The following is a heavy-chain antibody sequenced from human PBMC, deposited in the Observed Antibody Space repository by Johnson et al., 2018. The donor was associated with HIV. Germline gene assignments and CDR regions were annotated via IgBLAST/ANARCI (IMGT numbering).Heavy chain of an antibody. Sequence: GQLVESGGGLVQPGGSLRLSCAASGFTVSTNYMSWVRQAPGKGLEWVSVIYSGVSTYYADSVKGRFTIPRDNSKNTLYLQKNSLRAEDTAVYYCARDGGGRDAFDIWGQGTMVTVSS. CDR3: ARDGGGRDAFDI. CDR1: GFTVSTNY. J-gene: IGHJ3*02. CDR2: IYSGVST. D-gene: IGHD3-16*01. V-gene: IGHV3-66*01.